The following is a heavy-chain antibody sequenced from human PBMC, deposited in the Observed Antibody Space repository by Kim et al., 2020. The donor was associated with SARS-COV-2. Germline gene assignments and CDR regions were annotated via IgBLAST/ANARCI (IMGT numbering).Heavy chain of an antibody. J-gene: IGHJ6*02. CDR1: GGSFSGYY. Sequence: SETLSLTCAVYGGSFSGYYWSWIRQPPGKGLEWIGEINHSGSTNYNPSLKSRVTISVDTSKNQFSLKLSSVTAADTAVYYCARLQGGMDVWGQGTTVTVSS. V-gene: IGHV4-34*01. CDR3: ARLQGGMDV. CDR2: INHSGST.